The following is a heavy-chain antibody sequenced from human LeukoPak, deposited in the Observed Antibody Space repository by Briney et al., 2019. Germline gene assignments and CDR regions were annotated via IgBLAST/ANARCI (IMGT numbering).Heavy chain of an antibody. Sequence: GGSLRLSCAASGFTFSSYGMHWVRQAPGKGLEWVAVISYDGSNKYYADSVKGRFTISRDNSKNTLYLQMNSLRAEDTAVYYCANAHTYYYDSSEYWGQGTLVTVSP. CDR2: ISYDGSNK. D-gene: IGHD3-22*01. V-gene: IGHV3-30*18. CDR3: ANAHTYYYDSSEY. J-gene: IGHJ4*02. CDR1: GFTFSSYG.